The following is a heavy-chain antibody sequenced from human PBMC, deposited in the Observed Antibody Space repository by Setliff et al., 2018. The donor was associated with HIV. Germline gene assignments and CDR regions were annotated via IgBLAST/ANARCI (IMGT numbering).Heavy chain of an antibody. J-gene: IGHJ4*02. V-gene: IGHV4-34*01. CDR1: GGSFSGYY. Sequence: SETLSLTCAVYGGSFSGYYWNWVRQSPGKGLEWIAEIYHKGNIHYNPSLRSRVTISLDKSKNQISLNLDSVTAADTAVYYCARDRQFGRAWGFDYWGQGRPVTVSS. CDR3: ARDRQFGRAWGFDY. CDR2: IYHKGNI. D-gene: IGHD7-27*01.